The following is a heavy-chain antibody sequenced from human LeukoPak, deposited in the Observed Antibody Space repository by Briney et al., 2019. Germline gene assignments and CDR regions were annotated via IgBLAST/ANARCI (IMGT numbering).Heavy chain of an antibody. CDR3: AXVAXTMXQGLTIDAFDI. CDR1: GYTFTGYY. J-gene: IGHJ3*02. CDR2: INPTSGGT. V-gene: IGHV1-2*02. Sequence: ASVKVSCKASGYTFTGYYMHWVRQAPGQGLEWMGLINPTSGGTNYAQKFQGRVTMTRDTSISTAYMELSRLRSDDTAVYYCAXVAXTMXQGLTIDAFDIWGQGTMVTVSS. D-gene: IGHD3-10*01.